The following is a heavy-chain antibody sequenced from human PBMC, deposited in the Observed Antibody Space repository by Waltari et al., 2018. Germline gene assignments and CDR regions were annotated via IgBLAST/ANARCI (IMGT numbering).Heavy chain of an antibody. D-gene: IGHD4-17*01. J-gene: IGHJ4*02. CDR2: STDGGAYL. Sequence: EVQLVESGGGRVKPGGSLRLCCAASGFAITPFGLSWARQAPGKGLEWVSSSTDGGAYLYYADSVRGRFTVSIDNAKNSLHLQMNNLRAEDTAVYYCARALTTPNDFWGQGTLVTVSS. CDR3: ARALTTPNDF. CDR1: GFAITPFG. V-gene: IGHV3-21*03.